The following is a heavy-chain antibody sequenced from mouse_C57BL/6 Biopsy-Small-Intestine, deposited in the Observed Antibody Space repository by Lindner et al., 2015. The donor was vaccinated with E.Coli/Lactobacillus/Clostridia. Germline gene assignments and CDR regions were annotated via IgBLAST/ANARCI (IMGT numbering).Heavy chain of an antibody. D-gene: IGHD2-12*01. Sequence: SVKVSCKAPRYIFSSYGIHWVRQAPGQRLEWMGWINADKGDTKYAGKFQGRVSITRDKAASTVYMELSSLRSEDTAVYYCARARYYGAGSYYIDVLDMWGQGTTVTVSS. CDR2: INADKGDT. J-gene: IGHJ1*01. CDR3: ARARYYGAGSYYIDVLDM. V-gene: IGHV1-14*01. CDR1: RYIFSSYG.